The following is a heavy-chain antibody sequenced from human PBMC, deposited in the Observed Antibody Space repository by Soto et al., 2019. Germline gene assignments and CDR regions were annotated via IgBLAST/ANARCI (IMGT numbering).Heavy chain of an antibody. Sequence: EVQLVESGGGLVQPGGSLRLSCAASGFTLSNYWMHWVRQAPGKGLVWVSHISSDGSTTNYADSVKGRFTISRDNAKNTLYLQMNSLRAEDTAVYYCANFYSESYSTYWGQGILFTVSS. CDR3: ANFYSESYSTY. CDR1: GFTLSNYW. J-gene: IGHJ4*02. D-gene: IGHD1-26*01. V-gene: IGHV3-74*01. CDR2: ISSDGSTT.